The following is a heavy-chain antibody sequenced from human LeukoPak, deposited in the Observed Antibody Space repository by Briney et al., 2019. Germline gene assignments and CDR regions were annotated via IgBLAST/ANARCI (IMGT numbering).Heavy chain of an antibody. V-gene: IGHV3-48*04. Sequence: PGGSLRLSCAASGFTFSSYSMNWVRQAPGKGLEWVSYISSSSSTIYYADSVKGRFTISRDNAKNSLYLQMNSLRAEDTAVYYCARVQDYYDSSGQVYWGQGTLVTVSS. CDR2: ISSSSSTI. D-gene: IGHD3-22*01. J-gene: IGHJ4*02. CDR1: GFTFSSYS. CDR3: ARVQDYYDSSGQVY.